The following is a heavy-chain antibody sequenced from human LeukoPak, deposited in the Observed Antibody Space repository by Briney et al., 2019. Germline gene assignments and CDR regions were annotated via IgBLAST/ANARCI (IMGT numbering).Heavy chain of an antibody. J-gene: IGHJ5*02. D-gene: IGHD3-10*01. CDR2: IYSGGST. V-gene: IGHV3-53*05. Sequence: QPGGSLRLSCAASGFTVSSNYMSWVRQAPGKGLEWVSVIYSGGSTYYADSVKGRFTISRDNSKNTLFLEMNSLRGEDTAIYYCVRDSAMIGVLGPSYYGSELDPWGQGTLVTVSS. CDR1: GFTVSSNY. CDR3: VRDSAMIGVLGPSYYGSELDP.